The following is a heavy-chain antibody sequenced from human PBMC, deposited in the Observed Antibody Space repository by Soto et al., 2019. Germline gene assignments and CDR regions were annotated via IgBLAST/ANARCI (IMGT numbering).Heavy chain of an antibody. J-gene: IGHJ4*02. D-gene: IGHD3-10*01. Sequence: SETMSLACTVTGDSISSRSYNSGWIRQHPGKGLEWIGSIYYSGSTYNNPSLRSRVSMPIDTSKEQFSLTLKSVTPADTSLYFCARPRTLVVTQADFDVWGRGSLVTVS. CDR3: ARPRTLVVTQADFDV. CDR2: IYYSGST. V-gene: IGHV4-39*01. CDR1: GDSISSRSYN.